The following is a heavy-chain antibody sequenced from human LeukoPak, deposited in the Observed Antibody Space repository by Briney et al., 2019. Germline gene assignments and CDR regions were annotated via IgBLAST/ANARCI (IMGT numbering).Heavy chain of an antibody. Sequence: ASETLSLTCTVSGGSVSSGSYYWSWILQPPGKGLEWIGYIYYSGSTNYNPSLKSRVTISVDTSKNQFSLKLSSVTAADTAVYYCARGTTHNRGITMVRGVIIGWFDPWGQGTLVTVSS. V-gene: IGHV4-61*01. CDR1: GGSVSSGSYY. J-gene: IGHJ5*02. CDR2: IYYSGST. CDR3: ARGTTHNRGITMVRGVIIGWFDP. D-gene: IGHD3-10*01.